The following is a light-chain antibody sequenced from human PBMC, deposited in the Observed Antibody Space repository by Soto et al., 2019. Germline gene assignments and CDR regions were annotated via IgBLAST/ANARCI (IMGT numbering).Light chain of an antibody. CDR3: QQYGSSLLYT. Sequence: EIVLTQSPATLSLSPGERATLSCRASQSVSSSYSAWYQQKPGQAPRLLIYGASSRATGIPDRFSGSGSGTDFTLTISRLEPEDFAVYYCQQYGSSLLYTFGQGTKLEIK. V-gene: IGKV3-20*01. CDR2: GAS. J-gene: IGKJ2*01. CDR1: QSVSSSY.